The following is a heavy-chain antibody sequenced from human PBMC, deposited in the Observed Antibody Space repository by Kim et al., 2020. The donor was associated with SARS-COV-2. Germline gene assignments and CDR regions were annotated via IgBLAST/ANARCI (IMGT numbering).Heavy chain of an antibody. J-gene: IGHJ6*02. CDR1: GFTFSSYG. V-gene: IGHV3-33*01. CDR2: IWYDGSNK. CDR3: ARDYYYYYGMDV. Sequence: GGSPRLSCAASGFTFSSYGMHWVRQAPGKGLEWVAVIWYDGSNKYYADSVKGRFTISRDNSKNTLYLQMNSLRAEDTAVYYCARDYYYYYGMDVWGQGTTVTVSS.